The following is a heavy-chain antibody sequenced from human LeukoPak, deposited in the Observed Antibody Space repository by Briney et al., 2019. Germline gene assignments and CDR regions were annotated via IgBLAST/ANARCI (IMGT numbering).Heavy chain of an antibody. Sequence: GGSLRLSCAASGFTFSSYSMNWVRQAPGKGLEWVSYISSSSTIYYADSVKGRFTISRDNAKNSLYLLMNSLRDEDTAVYYCARGPPGSYIDYWGQGTLVTVSS. V-gene: IGHV3-48*02. CDR1: GFTFSSYS. D-gene: IGHD3-10*01. J-gene: IGHJ4*02. CDR2: ISSSSTI. CDR3: ARGPPGSYIDY.